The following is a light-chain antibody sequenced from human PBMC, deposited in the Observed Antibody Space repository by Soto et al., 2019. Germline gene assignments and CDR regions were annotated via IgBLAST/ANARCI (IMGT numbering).Light chain of an antibody. Sequence: QSVLTQPPSVSGAPGQRVTISCTGSSSNIGAGYDVHWYQQLPGTAPKLLIYGNSNRPSGVPDRFSGSKSGTSASLAITGLQAPDVAAYYPQSYDSSLSGVVFGGGTKVTVL. CDR2: GNS. V-gene: IGLV1-40*01. CDR3: QSYDSSLSGVV. J-gene: IGLJ2*01. CDR1: SSNIGAGYD.